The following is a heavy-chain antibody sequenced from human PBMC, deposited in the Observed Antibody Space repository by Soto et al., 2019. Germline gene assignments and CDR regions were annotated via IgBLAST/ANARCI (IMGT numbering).Heavy chain of an antibody. J-gene: IGHJ4*02. Sequence: GSLRLSCAASGFTFSTYAMSWVRQAPGKGLDWVSSISSSGDSTKYADSVKGRFTISRDNSKNTLYLQMNNLRAADTAVYYFDFWGQGTLVTVSS. V-gene: IGHV3-23*01. CDR3: DF. CDR2: ISSSGDST. CDR1: GFTFSTYA.